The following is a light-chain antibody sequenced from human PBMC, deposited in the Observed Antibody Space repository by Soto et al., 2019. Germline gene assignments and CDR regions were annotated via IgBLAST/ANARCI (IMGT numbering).Light chain of an antibody. CDR3: QQRSNWPLT. Sequence: EIVLTQSPATLSLSPGERATLSCRASQSVSSFLAWYQQKPGQAPRLLIYDASNKATGIPAGFSGSGSGTDFTLTINSLEPEDFAVYYCQQRSNWPLTFGGGTKVEIK. V-gene: IGKV3-11*01. CDR2: DAS. CDR1: QSVSSF. J-gene: IGKJ4*01.